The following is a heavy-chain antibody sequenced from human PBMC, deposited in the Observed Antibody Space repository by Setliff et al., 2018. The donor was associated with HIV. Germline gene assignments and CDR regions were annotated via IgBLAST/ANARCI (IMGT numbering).Heavy chain of an antibody. CDR3: ARHDYSSGWLYDPLDI. CDR2: IYHTGST. D-gene: IGHD6-19*01. J-gene: IGHJ3*02. CDR1: GYSISSGSS. Sequence: SETLSLTCAVSGYSISSGSSWGWIRQPPGKGLEWIGTIYHTGSTFYNPSLKSRVTISVDTSKNRFSLKLNSVTAADTAVYYCARHDYSSGWLYDPLDIWGQGTMVTVSS. V-gene: IGHV4-38-2*01.